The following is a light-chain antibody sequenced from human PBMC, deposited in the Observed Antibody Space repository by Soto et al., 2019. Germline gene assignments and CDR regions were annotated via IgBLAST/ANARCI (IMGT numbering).Light chain of an antibody. J-gene: IGKJ5*01. Sequence: PSSVSASVGDRVTITCQASQGISRSLAWYQQKPGTAPHLLIDSASSLQRGVPSRFSGSGVGTDFTLTISSLQPEDFATYYCQQADTFPITFGQGTRLEIK. CDR2: SAS. CDR1: QGISRS. V-gene: IGKV1D-12*01. CDR3: QQADTFPIT.